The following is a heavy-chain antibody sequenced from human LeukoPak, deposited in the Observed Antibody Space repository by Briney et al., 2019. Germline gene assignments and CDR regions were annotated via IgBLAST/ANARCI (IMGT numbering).Heavy chain of an antibody. CDR3: ARYSGYDSFSDYYYYGMDV. V-gene: IGHV3-53*01. CDR1: GFTVSSNY. Sequence: GGSLRLSCAASGFTVSSNYMSWVRQAPGKGLEWVSVIYSGGSTYYADSVKGRFTISRDNAKNSLYLQMNSLRAEDTAVYYCARYSGYDSFSDYYYYGMDVWGQGTTVTVSS. J-gene: IGHJ6*02. CDR2: IYSGGST. D-gene: IGHD5-12*01.